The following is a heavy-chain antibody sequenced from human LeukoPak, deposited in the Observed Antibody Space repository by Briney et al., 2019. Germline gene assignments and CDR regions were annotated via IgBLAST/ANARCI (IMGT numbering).Heavy chain of an antibody. CDR2: ISYDGSNK. CDR1: GFTFSSYG. V-gene: IGHV3-30*18. CDR3: AKDSAFDI. J-gene: IGHJ3*02. Sequence: GRSLRLSCAASGFTFSSYGVHWVRQAPGKGLEWVAVISYDGSNKYYADSVKGRFTISRDNSKNTLYLQMNSLRAEDTAVYYCAKDSAFDIWGQGTMVTVSS.